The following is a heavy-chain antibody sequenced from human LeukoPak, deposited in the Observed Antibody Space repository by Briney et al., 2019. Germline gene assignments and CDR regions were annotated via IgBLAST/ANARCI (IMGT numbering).Heavy chain of an antibody. CDR2: ISASGGTT. D-gene: IGHD5-24*01. CDR3: AKSGYNRFDY. Sequence: GGSLRLSCAASGFTFSSYGISWVRQAPGKGLEWVSAISASGGTTYYADSVKGHFTISRDNSKNTLYLQMNSLSAEDTAVYYCAKSGYNRFDYWGQGTRVTVSS. CDR1: GFTFSSYG. V-gene: IGHV3-23*01. J-gene: IGHJ4*02.